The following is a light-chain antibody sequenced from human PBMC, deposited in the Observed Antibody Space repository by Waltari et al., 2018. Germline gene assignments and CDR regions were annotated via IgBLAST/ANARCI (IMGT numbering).Light chain of an antibody. CDR3: MQGSHWPWT. V-gene: IGKV2-30*01. CDR2: RVS. J-gene: IGKJ1*01. Sequence: DVVMTQSPLSLPVTLGQPASISCRSSQSLVASDGNTYLNWFQQRPGQSPRRLFYRVSKRDSGVPDRFSGSGSGTDFTLRITRVEAEDVGVYYCMQGSHWPWTFGQGTKVEIK. CDR1: QSLVASDGNTY.